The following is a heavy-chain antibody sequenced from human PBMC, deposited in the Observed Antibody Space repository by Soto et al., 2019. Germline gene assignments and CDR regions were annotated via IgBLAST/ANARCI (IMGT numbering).Heavy chain of an antibody. CDR3: ARDYGSGPYYYGMDV. J-gene: IGHJ6*02. V-gene: IGHV1-18*01. D-gene: IGHD3-10*01. CDR2: NSAYNGNT. Sequence: ASVKVSCKASGYTFTSPGIRWVRHAPGPGLEWMGWNSAYNGNTHYAQNLQGRVTMITDTSTSTAYMDLRCLRSDTTAVYYSARDYGSGPYYYGMDVCGQGTTVTVSS. CDR1: GYTFTSPG.